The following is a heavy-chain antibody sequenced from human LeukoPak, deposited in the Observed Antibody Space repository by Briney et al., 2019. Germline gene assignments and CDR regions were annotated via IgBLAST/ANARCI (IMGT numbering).Heavy chain of an antibody. D-gene: IGHD2-2*01. CDR3: ARVAALTYCSSTSCYARGLDYGMDV. V-gene: IGHV4-34*01. Sequence: KPSETLSLTCAVYGGSFSGYYWSWIRQPPGKGLEWIGEINHSVSTNYNPSLKSRVTISVDTSKNQFSLKLSSVTVADTAVYYCARVAALTYCSSTSCYARGLDYGMDVWGQGTTVTVSS. CDR2: INHSVST. CDR1: GGSFSGYY. J-gene: IGHJ6*02.